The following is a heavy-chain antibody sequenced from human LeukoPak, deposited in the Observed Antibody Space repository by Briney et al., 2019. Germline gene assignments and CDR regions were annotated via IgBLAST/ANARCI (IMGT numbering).Heavy chain of an antibody. J-gene: IGHJ6*02. V-gene: IGHV3-7*01. CDR3: ARDHTMVRGVIINPYYYYGMDV. D-gene: IGHD3-10*01. CDR1: GFTFSGVW. CDR2: INSDGSEG. Sequence: GGSLRLSCAVSGFTFSGVWMSWSRQAPGKGLEWVASINSDGSEGYYADVVKGRFTISRDNAKNSLYLQMNSLRAEDTAVYYCARDHTMVRGVIINPYYYYGMDVWGQGTTVTVSS.